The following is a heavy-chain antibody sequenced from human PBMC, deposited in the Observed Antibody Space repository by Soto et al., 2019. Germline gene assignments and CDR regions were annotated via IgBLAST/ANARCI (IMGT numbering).Heavy chain of an antibody. CDR3: ARDLWGYCGTDCYPLDV. Sequence: ASETLSLTCSVSGASIYNGGYLWSWIRQSPGKGLEWIGYMYNTGSTVYNPSFKSRVTISVDTSKNQFSLKLNSVTAADTAVYYCARDLWGYCGTDCYPLDVWGQGTTVTVS. V-gene: IGHV4-61*08. J-gene: IGHJ6*02. CDR2: MYNTGST. D-gene: IGHD2-21*02. CDR1: GASIYNGGYL.